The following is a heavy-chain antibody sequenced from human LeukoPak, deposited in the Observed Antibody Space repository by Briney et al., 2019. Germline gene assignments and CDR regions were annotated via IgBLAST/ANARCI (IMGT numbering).Heavy chain of an antibody. D-gene: IGHD6-13*01. Sequence: GGSLRLSCAASGFTFSSYSMNWVRQAPGKGLEWVSSISSSSSYIYYADSVKGRFTISRDNAKSSLYLQMNSLRAEDTAVYYCARALAAAADYWGQGTLVTVSS. CDR1: GFTFSSYS. J-gene: IGHJ4*02. V-gene: IGHV3-21*01. CDR3: ARALAAAADY. CDR2: ISSSSSYI.